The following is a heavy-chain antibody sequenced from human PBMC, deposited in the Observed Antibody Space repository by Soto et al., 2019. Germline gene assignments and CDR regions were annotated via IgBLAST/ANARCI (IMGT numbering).Heavy chain of an antibody. J-gene: IGHJ4*02. CDR3: ARADYYDRSGYLLPCGY. CDR2: MNPNSGNT. V-gene: IGHV1-8*01. D-gene: IGHD3-22*01. Sequence: QVQLVQSGAEVKKPGASVKVSCKASGYTFTSYDINWVRQATGQGLEWMGWMNPNSGNTGYAQKFQGRVTMTRNTSIRTAYRELSSLRSEDTAVYYCARADYYDRSGYLLPCGYWGQGTLVSVSS. CDR1: GYTFTSYD.